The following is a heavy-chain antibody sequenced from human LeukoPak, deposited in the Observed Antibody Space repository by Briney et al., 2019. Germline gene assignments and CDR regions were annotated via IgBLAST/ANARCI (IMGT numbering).Heavy chain of an antibody. CDR2: IIPIFGTA. Sequence: SVKVSCKASGGTFSSYAISWVRQAPGQGLEWMGGIIPIFGTANYAQKFQGRVTITADESTSTAYMELSSLRSEDTAVYYCARTFGELLYSWFDPWGQGTLVTVSS. D-gene: IGHD3-10*01. CDR1: GGTFSSYA. V-gene: IGHV1-69*01. J-gene: IGHJ5*02. CDR3: ARTFGELLYSWFDP.